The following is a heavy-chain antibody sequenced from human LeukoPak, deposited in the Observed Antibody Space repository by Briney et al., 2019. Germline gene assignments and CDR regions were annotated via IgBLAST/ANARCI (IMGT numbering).Heavy chain of an antibody. V-gene: IGHV4-59*12. CDR3: ARVDYYDSSVFDY. J-gene: IGHJ4*02. D-gene: IGHD3-22*01. CDR2: IYYSGST. CDR1: GVSISSYY. Sequence: SESLCLTCTVSGVSISSYYWSWIRQSPGKGLEWVGYIYYSGSTNYNPSLKSRVTITVDTSKNQCSLILNSVTAADTAVYYCARVDYYDSSVFDYWGQGTLVTVSS.